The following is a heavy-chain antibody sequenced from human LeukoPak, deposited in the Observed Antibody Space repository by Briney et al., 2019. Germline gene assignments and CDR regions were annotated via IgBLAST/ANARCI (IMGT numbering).Heavy chain of an antibody. CDR2: ITVILGVD. V-gene: IGHV1-69*02. J-gene: IGHJ4*02. CDR3: ASGLAYGSDCSNFDY. Sequence: SVRVSCKASEGTFSNYIISWARQAPGQGLEWMGRITVILGVDEYAQKFVGRVTITADKFTSTAYMELRSLRSEDTAIYYCASGLAYGSDCSNFDYWGQGTLVTVSS. D-gene: IGHD2-21*02. CDR1: EGTFSNYI.